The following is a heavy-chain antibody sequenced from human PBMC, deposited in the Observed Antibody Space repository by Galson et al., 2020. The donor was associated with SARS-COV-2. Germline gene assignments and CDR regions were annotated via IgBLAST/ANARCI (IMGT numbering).Heavy chain of an antibody. CDR2: IKSKTDGGTT. V-gene: IGHV3-15*01. Sequence: GGSLRLSCAASGFTFSNAWMSWVRQAPGKGLEWVGRIKSKTDGGTTDYAAHVKGRFTISRDDSKNTLYLQMNSLKTEDTAVYYCTTVVRGYYYYFLDVRGQGTPVTISS. CDR1: GFTFSNAW. CDR3: TTVVRGYYYYFLDV. J-gene: IGHJ6*03. D-gene: IGHD3-10*02.